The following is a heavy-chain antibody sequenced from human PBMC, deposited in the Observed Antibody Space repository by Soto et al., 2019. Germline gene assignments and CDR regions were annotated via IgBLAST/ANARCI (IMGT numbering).Heavy chain of an antibody. Sequence: QVHLVQSGAELRKPGASLKVSCKASGYTFSNYRITWVRQAPGQGLDWMGWISVFNGNTDYEEKFQDRVAMTTDTSTATAYMELRSLRSDDTAVYYCARIEYGDLVYVDYWGQGTLVIGSS. CDR2: ISVFNGNT. CDR1: GYTFSNYR. V-gene: IGHV1-18*01. D-gene: IGHD4-17*01. CDR3: ARIEYGDLVYVDY. J-gene: IGHJ4*02.